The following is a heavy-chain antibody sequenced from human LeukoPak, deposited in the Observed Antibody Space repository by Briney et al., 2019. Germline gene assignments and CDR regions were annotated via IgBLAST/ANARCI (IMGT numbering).Heavy chain of an antibody. D-gene: IGHD6-13*01. V-gene: IGHV3-53*05. CDR1: GFTVSSNF. J-gene: IGHJ4*02. CDR2: LYSGGTT. CDR3: ASPSPGGGAAGLFDY. Sequence: GGSLRLSCAVSGFTVSSNFLNWVRQAPGKGLEWVSVLYSGGTTFYADSMRGRFTISRDNSRNTLYLQMNSLRADDTAVYYCASPSPGGGAAGLFDYWGQGTLVTVSS.